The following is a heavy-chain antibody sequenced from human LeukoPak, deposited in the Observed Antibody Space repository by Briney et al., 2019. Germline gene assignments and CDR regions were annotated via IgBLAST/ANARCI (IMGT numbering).Heavy chain of an antibody. D-gene: IGHD3-22*01. CDR3: ARRRITMIVVVEDNWFDP. CDR2: INHSGST. J-gene: IGHJ5*02. Sequence: SETLSLTCAVYGGSFSGYYWSSLRQPPGKGLEWIGEINHSGSTNYNPSLKSRVTISVATSKNQFSLKLSSVTAADTAVYYCARRRITMIVVVEDNWFDPWGQGTLVTVSS. V-gene: IGHV4-34*01. CDR1: GGSFSGYY.